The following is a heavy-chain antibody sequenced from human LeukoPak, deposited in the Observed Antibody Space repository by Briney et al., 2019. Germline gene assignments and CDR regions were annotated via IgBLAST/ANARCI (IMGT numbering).Heavy chain of an antibody. V-gene: IGHV4-31*11. CDR1: GGSISSGGYY. J-gene: IGHJ5*02. CDR3: ARDLGFWRGNWFDP. Sequence: SETLSLTCAVSGGSISSGGYYWSWIRQHPGKGLEWIGYIYYSGSTYYNPSLKSRVTISVDTSKNQFSLKLSSVTAADTAVYYCARDLGFWRGNWFDPWGQGTLVTVSS. D-gene: IGHD3-3*01. CDR2: IYYSGST.